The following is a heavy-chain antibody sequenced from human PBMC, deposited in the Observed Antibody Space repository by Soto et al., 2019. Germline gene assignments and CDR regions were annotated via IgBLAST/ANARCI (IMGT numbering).Heavy chain of an antibody. CDR2: IYYSGTT. V-gene: IGHV4-59*08. CDR3: ARRDYGGYFDL. Sequence: QVQLQESGPGLVKPSETLSLTCAVSGGSISTYYWSWIRQAPGKGLEWIGYIYYSGTTNYNPSLTSRVTISVDTSKTQFSLKLSSVTAADTAVYYCARRDYGGYFDLWGRGTLVTVSS. D-gene: IGHD4-17*01. J-gene: IGHJ2*01. CDR1: GGSISTYY.